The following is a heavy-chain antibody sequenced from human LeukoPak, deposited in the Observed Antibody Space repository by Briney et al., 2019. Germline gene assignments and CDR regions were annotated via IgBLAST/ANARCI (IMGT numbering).Heavy chain of an antibody. Sequence: KPSETLSLTCTVSGGSFSSTNYFWGWIRQPPGKGLEWIGTIYFGGSGGTYYNPSLRSRVTISVDTSKNQFSLNLSSVTAADTAVYYCARDVRNYYDSSGYYLFDYWGQGTLVTVSS. V-gene: IGHV4-39*02. D-gene: IGHD3-22*01. CDR2: IYFGGSGGT. CDR1: GGSFSSTNYF. J-gene: IGHJ4*02. CDR3: ARDVRNYYDSSGYYLFDY.